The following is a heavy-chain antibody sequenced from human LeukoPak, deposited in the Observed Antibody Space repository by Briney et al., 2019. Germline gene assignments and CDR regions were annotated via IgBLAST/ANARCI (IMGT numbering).Heavy chain of an antibody. CDR3: AKEVTYGGAAFDV. CDR2: IGISTTYI. Sequence: GGSLRLSCVVSGFTFSSYNFNWVRQAPGKGLEWVSSIGISTTYIYYADSVTGRFTISRDDAKSSLYLQMNSLRVEDTAVYYCAKEVTYGGAAFDVWGQGTTVTVSS. D-gene: IGHD3-10*01. CDR1: GFTFSSYN. J-gene: IGHJ3*01. V-gene: IGHV3-21*06.